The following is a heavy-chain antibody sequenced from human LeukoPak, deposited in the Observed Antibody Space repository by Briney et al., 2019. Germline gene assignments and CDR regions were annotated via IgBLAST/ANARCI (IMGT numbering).Heavy chain of an antibody. CDR3: ARVSMIVVEVASRPKDAFDI. Sequence: GGSLRLSCAASGFTFSSYWMHWVRRSPGKGLVGVSRLNSDGSSTSYTDTGKARFTIPRQQPKHTLNLHMNSVSGGHTAVYFFARVSMIVVEVASRPKDAFDIWGQGTMVTVSS. CDR2: LNSDGSST. D-gene: IGHD3-22*01. J-gene: IGHJ3*02. V-gene: IGHV3-74*01. CDR1: GFTFSSYW.